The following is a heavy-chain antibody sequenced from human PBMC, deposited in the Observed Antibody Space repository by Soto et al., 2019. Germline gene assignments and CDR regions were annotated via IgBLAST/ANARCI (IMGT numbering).Heavy chain of an antibody. CDR2: ISAYNGNT. Sequence: ASVKVSCKASGYTFTSYGISWVRQAPGQGLEWMGWISAYNGNTNYAQKLQGRVTMTTDTSMSTAYMELRSLRSDDTAVYYCARDHCSSTSCSYKNFDYWGQGTLVTVSS. D-gene: IGHD2-2*01. CDR1: GYTFTSYG. V-gene: IGHV1-18*04. CDR3: ARDHCSSTSCSYKNFDY. J-gene: IGHJ4*02.